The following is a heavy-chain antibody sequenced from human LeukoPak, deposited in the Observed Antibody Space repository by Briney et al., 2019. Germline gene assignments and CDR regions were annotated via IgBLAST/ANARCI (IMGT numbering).Heavy chain of an antibody. J-gene: IGHJ4*02. CDR1: GFTFSSYA. CDR2: ISSNGGST. CDR3: VKFAVDRWQLVQASY. V-gene: IGHV3-64D*06. Sequence: GGTLRLSCSASGFTFSSYAMHWVRQAPGKGLEYVSAISSNGGSTYYADSVKGRFTISRDNSKNTLYLQMSSLRAEDTAVYYCVKFAVDRWQLVQASYWGQGTLVTVSS. D-gene: IGHD6-6*01.